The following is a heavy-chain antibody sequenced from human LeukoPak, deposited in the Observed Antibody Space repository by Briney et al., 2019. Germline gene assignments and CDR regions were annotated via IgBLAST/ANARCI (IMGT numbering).Heavy chain of an antibody. J-gene: IGHJ6*02. D-gene: IGHD1-14*01. CDR3: ARDPPYRHSGLDV. CDR2: TYYRSKWYH. CDR1: GDSVSSNGAA. V-gene: IGHV6-1*01. Sequence: SQTLSLTCAISGDSVSSNGAAWNWIRQSPSRGLEWLGRTYYRSKWYHDYAASVKGRITVIPDTPKNQFSLQLNSVTPEDTAVYYCARDPPYRHSGLDVWGQGTTVTVSS.